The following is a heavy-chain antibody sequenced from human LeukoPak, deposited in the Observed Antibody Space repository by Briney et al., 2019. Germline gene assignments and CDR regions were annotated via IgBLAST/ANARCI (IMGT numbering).Heavy chain of an antibody. CDR2: IYYSGST. CDR1: GGSISSYY. CDR3: ARDPRGILTGPYYYGMDV. D-gene: IGHD3-9*01. J-gene: IGHJ6*02. Sequence: SETLSLTCTVSGGSISSYYWSWIRQPPGKGLEWIGYIYYSGSTYYNPSLKSRVTISVDTSKNQFSLKLSSVTAADTAVYYCARDPRGILTGPYYYGMDVWGQGTTVTVSS. V-gene: IGHV4-59*12.